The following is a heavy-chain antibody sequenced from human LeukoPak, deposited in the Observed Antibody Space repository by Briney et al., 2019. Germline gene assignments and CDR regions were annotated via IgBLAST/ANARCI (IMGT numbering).Heavy chain of an antibody. CDR3: ARDGLYNWNDRAYNWFDP. V-gene: IGHV1-69*13. CDR2: IIPIFGTA. CDR1: GGTFSRYA. J-gene: IGHJ5*02. D-gene: IGHD1-1*01. Sequence: SVNVSCKASGGTFSRYAISWVRQAPGQGLEWMGGIIPIFGTANYAQKFQGRVTITADESTSTAYMELSSLRSEDTAVYYCARDGLYNWNDRAYNWFDPWGQGTLVTVSS.